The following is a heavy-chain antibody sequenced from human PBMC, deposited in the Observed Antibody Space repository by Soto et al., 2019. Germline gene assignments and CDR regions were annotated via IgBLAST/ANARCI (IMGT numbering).Heavy chain of an antibody. J-gene: IGHJ6*02. CDR3: AKDKGFLEWFSQGPYYYYGMDV. CDR2: ISGSGGST. CDR1: GFTFSSYA. V-gene: IGHV3-23*01. Sequence: GGSLRLSCAASGFTFSSYAMSWVRQAPGKGLEWVSAISGSGGSTYYADSVKGRFTISRDNSKNTLYLQMNSLRAEDTAVYYCAKDKGFLEWFSQGPYYYYGMDVWGQGTTVTVSS. D-gene: IGHD3-3*01.